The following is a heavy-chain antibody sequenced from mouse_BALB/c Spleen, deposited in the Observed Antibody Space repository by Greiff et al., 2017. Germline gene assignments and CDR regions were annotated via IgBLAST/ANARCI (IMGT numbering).Heavy chain of an antibody. V-gene: IGHV1S22*01. Sequence: LQQPGSELVRPGASVKLSCKASGYTFTSYWMHWVKQRHGQGLEWIGNIYPGSGSTNYDEKFKSKGTLTVDTSSSTAYMHLSSLTSEDSAVYYCTRGGTTVVEGYFDYWGQGTTLTVSS. CDR3: TRGGTTVVEGYFDY. CDR2: IYPGSGST. D-gene: IGHD1-1*01. CDR1: GYTFTSYW. J-gene: IGHJ2*01.